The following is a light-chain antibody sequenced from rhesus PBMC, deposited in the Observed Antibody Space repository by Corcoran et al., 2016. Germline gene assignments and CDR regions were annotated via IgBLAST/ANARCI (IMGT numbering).Light chain of an antibody. Sequence: DIQLTQSPSSLSASVGDRVTITCRASQGISSYLAWYQQKSGKAPKLLIYDASNLQSGVPSRFSGSGVRTEFTLTIRSLQPEEFATYYCQQRNSYPFTFGPGTKLDIK. V-gene: IGKV1-38*01. CDR2: DAS. J-gene: IGKJ3*01. CDR3: QQRNSYPFT. CDR1: QGISSY.